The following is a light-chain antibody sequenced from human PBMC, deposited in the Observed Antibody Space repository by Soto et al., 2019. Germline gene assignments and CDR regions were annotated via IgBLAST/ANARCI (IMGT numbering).Light chain of an antibody. Sequence: QSVLTQPASVSGSPGQSITISCTGTSSDVGAYNYVSWYQQHPGKAPKLMIYEVSNRPSGVSDRFSGSRSGNTASLTISGLQAEDESDYYCSSYTSSSTWVFGGGIKVTVL. CDR3: SSYTSSSTWV. CDR1: SSDVGAYNY. V-gene: IGLV2-14*01. CDR2: EVS. J-gene: IGLJ3*02.